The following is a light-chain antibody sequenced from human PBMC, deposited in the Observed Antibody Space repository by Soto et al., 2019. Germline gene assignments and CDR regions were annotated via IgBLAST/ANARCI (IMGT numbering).Light chain of an antibody. CDR2: GAS. V-gene: IGKV3-20*01. CDR3: QQYGGSPYT. CDR1: QSVSSSY. J-gene: IGKJ2*01. Sequence: EIVLTQSPGTLSLSPGERATLSCRASQSVSSSYLAWYQQKPGQAPRLLIYGASSGATGIPDRFSGSGSGTDFTLTISSLEPEDFAVYYCQQYGGSPYTFGQGTKLEIK.